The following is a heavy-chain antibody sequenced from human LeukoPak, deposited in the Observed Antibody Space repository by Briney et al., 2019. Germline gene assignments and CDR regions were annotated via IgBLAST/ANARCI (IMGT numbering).Heavy chain of an antibody. CDR3: ARRIAAAGTTNWFDP. V-gene: IGHV5-51*01. J-gene: IGHJ5*02. CDR1: GYSFTSYW. D-gene: IGHD6-13*01. CDR2: IYPGDSDT. Sequence: GESLKISCKGSGYSFTSYWIGWVRQLPGKGLEWMGIIYPGDSDTGYSPSFQGQVTISADKSISTAYLQWSSLKASDTAMYYCARRIAAAGTTNWFDPWGQGTLVTVSS.